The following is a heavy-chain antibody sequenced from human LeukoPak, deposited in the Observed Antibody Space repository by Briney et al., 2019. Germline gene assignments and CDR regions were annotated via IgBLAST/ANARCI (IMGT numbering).Heavy chain of an antibody. D-gene: IGHD3-3*01. CDR3: AKDQGDYYDFWSGYPLDY. CDR1: GFTFSNYG. Sequence: GGSLRLSCAASGFTFSNYGIHWVRQAPGKGLEWVAVISYDGINKYYADSVKGRFTISRDNSKNTLYLQMNSLRAEDTAVYYCAKDQGDYYDFWSGYPLDYWGQGTLVTVSS. V-gene: IGHV3-30*18. J-gene: IGHJ4*02. CDR2: ISYDGINK.